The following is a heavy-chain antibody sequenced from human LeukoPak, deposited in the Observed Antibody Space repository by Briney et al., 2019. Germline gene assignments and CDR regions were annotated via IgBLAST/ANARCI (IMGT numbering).Heavy chain of an antibody. Sequence: SVKVSCKASGYTFTSYGISWVRQAPGQGLEWMGRIIPILGIANYAQKFQGRVTITADKSTSTAYMELSSLRSEDTAVYYCASCQLVLDAFDIWGQGTMVTVSS. CDR3: ASCQLVLDAFDI. V-gene: IGHV1-69*04. CDR2: IIPILGIA. CDR1: GYTFTSYG. D-gene: IGHD6-13*01. J-gene: IGHJ3*02.